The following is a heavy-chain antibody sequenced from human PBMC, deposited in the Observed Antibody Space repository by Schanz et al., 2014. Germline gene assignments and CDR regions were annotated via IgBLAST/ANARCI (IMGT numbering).Heavy chain of an antibody. D-gene: IGHD2-8*02. V-gene: IGHV3-74*01. CDR2: INSDGSSA. CDR3: ARDRDAGGYDS. CDR1: GFTFSSYW. Sequence: EVQLVESGGGLVQPGGSLRLSCAASGFTFSSYWMHWVRQAPGKGLVWISRINSDGSSASYADSVKGRFTISRDNAKNSLFLQMNSLRAEDTAVYYCARDRDAGGYDSWGQGTLVTVSS. J-gene: IGHJ5*01.